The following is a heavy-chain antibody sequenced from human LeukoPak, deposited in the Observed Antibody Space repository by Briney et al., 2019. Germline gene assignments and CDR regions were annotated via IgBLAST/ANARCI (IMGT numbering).Heavy chain of an antibody. D-gene: IGHD6-19*01. CDR1: GFTVSSNY. CDR3: AGITVAGLFDN. CDR2: IYSGGST. J-gene: IGHJ4*02. V-gene: IGHV3-53*01. Sequence: GGSLRLSCAASGFTVSSNYMSWVRQAPGKGLEWVSIIYSGGSTNYADSVKGRFTISGDNSKNTLYLQMNSLRAEDTAVYYCAGITVAGLFDNWGQGTLVTVSS.